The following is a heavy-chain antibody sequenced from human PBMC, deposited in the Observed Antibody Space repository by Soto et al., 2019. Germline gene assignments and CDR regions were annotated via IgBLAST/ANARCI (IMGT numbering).Heavy chain of an antibody. CDR3: AKDGVWLFGANPKHYYYYYYMDV. J-gene: IGHJ6*03. D-gene: IGHD3-22*01. CDR1: GFTFDDYA. V-gene: IGHV3-9*01. CDR2: ISWNSGSI. Sequence: GGSLRLSCAASGFTFDDYAMHWVRQAPGKGLEWVSGISWNSGSIGYADTVKGRFTISRDNAKNSLYLQMYSLRAEDTALYYCAKDGVWLFGANPKHYYYYYYMDVWGKGTTVTVSS.